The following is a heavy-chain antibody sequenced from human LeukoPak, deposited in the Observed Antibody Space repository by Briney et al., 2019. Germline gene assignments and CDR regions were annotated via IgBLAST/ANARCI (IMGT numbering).Heavy chain of an antibody. CDR1: GGTFSSYT. CDR2: INPNSGGT. J-gene: IGHJ4*02. V-gene: IGHV1-2*02. CDR3: ARGELLWFGELSTSRKAFDY. D-gene: IGHD3-10*01. Sequence: ASVKVSCKASGGTFSSYTISWVRQAPGQGLEWMGWINPNSGGTNYAQKFQGRVTMTRDTSISTAYMELSRLRSDDTAVYYCARGELLWFGELSTSRKAFDYWGQGTLVTVSS.